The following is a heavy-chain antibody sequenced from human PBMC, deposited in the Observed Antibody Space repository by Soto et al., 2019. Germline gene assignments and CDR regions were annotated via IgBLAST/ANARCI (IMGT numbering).Heavy chain of an antibody. CDR1: GFTFSSYA. V-gene: IGHV3-30-3*01. J-gene: IGHJ5*02. CDR3: ARDFISFDWFLFDP. D-gene: IGHD3-9*01. Sequence: GGSLRLSCAASGFTFSSYAMHWVRQAPGKGLEWVAVISYDGSNKYYADSVKGRFTISRDNSKNTLYLQMNSLRAEDTAVYYCARDFISFDWFLFDPWGQGTLVTVSS. CDR2: ISYDGSNK.